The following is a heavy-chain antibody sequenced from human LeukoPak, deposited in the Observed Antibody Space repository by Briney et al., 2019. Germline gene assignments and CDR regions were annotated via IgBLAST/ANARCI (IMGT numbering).Heavy chain of an antibody. V-gene: IGHV1-69*05. J-gene: IGHJ2*01. CDR3: ARGYDFWSGFRTPGEWYFDL. D-gene: IGHD3-3*01. CDR1: GYTFTSYG. CDR2: IIPIFGTA. Sequence: GASVKVSCKASGYTFTSYGISWLRQAPGQGLEWMGGIIPIFGTANYAQKFQGRVTITTDESTSTAYMELSSLRSEDTAVYYCARGYDFWSGFRTPGEWYFDLWGRGTLVTVSS.